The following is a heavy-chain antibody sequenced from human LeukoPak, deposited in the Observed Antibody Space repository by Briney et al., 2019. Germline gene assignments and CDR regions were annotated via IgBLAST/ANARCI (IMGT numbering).Heavy chain of an antibody. Sequence: SETLSLTCSVSGDSTSSTTYYWGWIRQPPGKGLEWIGSVYYSGSTFYNPSLTSRVDIAVDTSKNQFPLKLTSVTAADTAIYYCARHVPDNWFDPWGQGTLVTVSS. D-gene: IGHD3-10*02. J-gene: IGHJ5*02. CDR2: VYYSGST. CDR3: ARHVPDNWFDP. V-gene: IGHV4-39*01. CDR1: GDSTSSTTYY.